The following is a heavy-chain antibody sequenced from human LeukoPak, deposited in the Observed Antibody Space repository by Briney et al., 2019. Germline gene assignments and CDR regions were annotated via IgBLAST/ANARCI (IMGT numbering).Heavy chain of an antibody. J-gene: IGHJ6*02. D-gene: IGHD2-15*01. Sequence: PGGSLRLSCAASGFTFSSYAMSWVRQAPGKGLEWVAVISYDGSNKYYADSVKGRFSISRDNSKNTLYLQMNSLRGEDTAVYYCAKCSGGSCYYYGMDVWGQGTTVTVSS. CDR1: GFTFSSYA. CDR2: ISYDGSNK. CDR3: AKCSGGSCYYYGMDV. V-gene: IGHV3-30*18.